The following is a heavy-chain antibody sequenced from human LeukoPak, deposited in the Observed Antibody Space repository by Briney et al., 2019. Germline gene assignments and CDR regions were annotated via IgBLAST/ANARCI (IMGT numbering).Heavy chain of an antibody. Sequence: KTSETLSLTCAVYGGSFSGYYWSWIRQPPGKGLEWIGEINHSGSTNYNPSLKSRVTISVDTSKNQFSLKLSSVTAADTAVYYCARGGYYDSSGPFDYWGQGTLVTVSS. CDR1: GGSFSGYY. CDR3: ARGGYYDSSGPFDY. V-gene: IGHV4-34*01. D-gene: IGHD3-22*01. J-gene: IGHJ4*02. CDR2: INHSGST.